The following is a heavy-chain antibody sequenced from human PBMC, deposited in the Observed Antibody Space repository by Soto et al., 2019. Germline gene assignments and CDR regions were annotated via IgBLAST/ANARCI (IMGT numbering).Heavy chain of an antibody. CDR2: IWYDGSNK. CDR3: ARAQYTGSYFDACDV. D-gene: IGHD1-26*01. V-gene: IGHV3-33*03. CDR1: GFSFSSYG. Sequence: LRLSCAASGFSFSSYGMHWVRQAPGKGLDWVAVIWYDGSNKYYAESVKGRFTISRDNSKNTLYVQMNSLTAEDTAVYYCARAQYTGSYFDACDVWGQGTMVTVSS. J-gene: IGHJ3*01.